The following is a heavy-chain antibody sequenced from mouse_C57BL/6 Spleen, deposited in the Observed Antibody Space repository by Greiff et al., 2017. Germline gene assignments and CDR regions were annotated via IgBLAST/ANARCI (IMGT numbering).Heavy chain of an antibody. D-gene: IGHD2-3*01. J-gene: IGHJ1*03. Sequence: QVQLQQSGAELVQPGASVKISCKASGYAFSSYWMNWVKQRPGKGLEWIGQIYPGDGDTNYNGKFKGQATMTADKSSSTAYMQLSSLTSEDSAVYFCGRVDGGLYFGVWGTGTTVTVSS. V-gene: IGHV1-80*01. CDR1: GYAFSSYW. CDR2: IYPGDGDT. CDR3: GRVDGGLYFGV.